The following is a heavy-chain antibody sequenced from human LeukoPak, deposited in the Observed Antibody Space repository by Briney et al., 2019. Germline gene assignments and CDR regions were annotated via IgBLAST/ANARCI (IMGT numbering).Heavy chain of an antibody. D-gene: IGHD6-13*01. CDR3: ARDSSSSVLGAFDI. Sequence: GGSLRLSCAASGFTVSSNYMSWVRQAPGKGLEWVSVIYSGGSTYYADSVKGRFTISRDNSKNTLYLQMNSLRAEDTAVYYCARDSSSSVLGAFDIWGQGTMVTVSS. V-gene: IGHV3-66*01. CDR2: IYSGGST. CDR1: GFTVSSNY. J-gene: IGHJ3*02.